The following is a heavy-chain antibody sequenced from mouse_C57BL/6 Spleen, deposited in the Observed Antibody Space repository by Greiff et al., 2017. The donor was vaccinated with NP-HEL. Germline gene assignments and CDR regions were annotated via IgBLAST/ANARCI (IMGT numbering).Heavy chain of an antibody. J-gene: IGHJ4*01. Sequence: EVKLQESGGDLVKPGGSLKLSCAASGFTFSSYGMSWVRQTPDKRLEWVATISSGGSYTYYPDSVKGRFTISRDNAKNTLYLQMSSLKSEDTAMYYCARVITTVVAHMDYWGQGTSVTVSS. CDR3: ARVITTVVAHMDY. D-gene: IGHD1-1*01. V-gene: IGHV5-6*01. CDR1: GFTFSSYG. CDR2: ISSGGSYT.